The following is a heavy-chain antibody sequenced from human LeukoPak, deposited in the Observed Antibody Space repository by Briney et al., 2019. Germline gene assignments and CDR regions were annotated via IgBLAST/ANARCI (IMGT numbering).Heavy chain of an antibody. V-gene: IGHV1-8*01. D-gene: IGHD6-19*01. CDR2: MNPNSGNT. CDR3: ARGRMVAVAGPPDY. J-gene: IGHJ4*02. Sequence: ASGKVSCKSSGYTFTSYDINWVRQATGQGLEWMGWMNPNSGNTGYAQKFQGRGTMTRNTSISTAYMELSSLRSEDTAVYYCARGRMVAVAGPPDYWGQGTLVTVSS. CDR1: GYTFTSYD.